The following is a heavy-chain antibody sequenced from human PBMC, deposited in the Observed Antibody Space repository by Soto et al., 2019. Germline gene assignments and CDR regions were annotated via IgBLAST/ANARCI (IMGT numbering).Heavy chain of an antibody. CDR3: ARGDIVLVPASEGNWFDP. V-gene: IGHV1-46*01. Sequence: ASVEVSCKASAYSFTTYHIHWVLQAPGQGLEWMGLINPDAGVTNYAQRFQGRLRLTRDTSTSTVYMELRSLRFDDTAVYYCARGDIVLVPASEGNWFDPWGQGTLVTVSS. CDR2: INPDAGVT. D-gene: IGHD2-2*01. CDR1: AYSFTTYH. J-gene: IGHJ5*02.